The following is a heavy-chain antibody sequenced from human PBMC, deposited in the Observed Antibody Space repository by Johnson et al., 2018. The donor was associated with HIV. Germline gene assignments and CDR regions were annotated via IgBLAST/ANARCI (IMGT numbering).Heavy chain of an antibody. J-gene: IGHJ3*01. CDR2: ISSSGSTI. CDR1: GFTFSSYA. CDR3: ARDRVYSGSYYSGAFDV. Sequence: VQLVESGGGVVQPGRSLRLSCAASGFTFSSYAMHWVRQAPGKGLEWVSYISSSGSTIYYADSVKGRFTISRDNAKNSLYLQMNSLRAEDTAVYYCARDRVYSGSYYSGAFDVWGQGAMVTVSS. V-gene: IGHV3-48*04. D-gene: IGHD1-26*01.